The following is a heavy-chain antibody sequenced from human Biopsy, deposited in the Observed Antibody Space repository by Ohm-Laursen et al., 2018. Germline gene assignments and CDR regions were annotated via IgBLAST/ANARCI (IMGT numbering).Heavy chain of an antibody. J-gene: IGHJ6*02. CDR3: ARVLLPAAAVHYGMDV. CDR2: ISSCSNFI. V-gene: IGHV3-21*01. D-gene: IGHD2-2*01. CDR1: GLTFSSYS. Sequence: SLRLSCAASGLTFSSYSMHWVRQAPGKGLEWVSSISSCSNFIYYGDSVKGRFTISRDNAKNSLYLQMNSLRAEDTAVYYWARVLLPAAAVHYGMDVWGQGTTVTVSS.